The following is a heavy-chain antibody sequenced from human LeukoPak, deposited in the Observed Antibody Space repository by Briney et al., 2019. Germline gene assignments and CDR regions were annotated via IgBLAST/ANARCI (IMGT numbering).Heavy chain of an antibody. CDR3: ARDREGDGYNFDY. CDR2: IYYSGST. V-gene: IGHV4-59*02. CDR1: GGSVSSYY. Sequence: SETLSLTCTVSGGSVSSYYWSWIRQPPGKGLEWIGYIYYSGSTNYNPSLKSRVTISVDTSKNQFSLKLSSVTAADTAVYYCARDREGDGYNFDYWGQGTLVTVSS. D-gene: IGHD5-24*01. J-gene: IGHJ4*02.